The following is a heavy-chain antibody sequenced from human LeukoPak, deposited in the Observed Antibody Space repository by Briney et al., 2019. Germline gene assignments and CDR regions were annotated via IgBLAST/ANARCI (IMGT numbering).Heavy chain of an antibody. D-gene: IGHD2-21*02. CDR3: AKEPPNCGGDCYSLIDY. V-gene: IGHV3-23*01. CDR1: GFTFSSFA. CDR2: ISNSGRTT. Sequence: PGGSLRLSCAASGFTFSSFAMIWVRQAPGKGLEWVSVISNSGRTTYYADSVKGRFTISRDNSKNTLYLQMNSQRAEDTAVYYCAKEPPNCGGDCYSLIDYWGQGSLVTVSS. J-gene: IGHJ4*02.